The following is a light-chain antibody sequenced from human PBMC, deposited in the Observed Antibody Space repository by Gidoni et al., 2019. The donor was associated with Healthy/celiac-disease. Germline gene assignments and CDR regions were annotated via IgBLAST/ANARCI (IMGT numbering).Light chain of an antibody. Sequence: QSVLTQPPSVAGAPGQRVTISCTGSSANIGAGDDVHWYPQLPGTAPQLLSYGNSNRPSGVPDRFSGSKSGPSASLAITGLQAEDDADYYCQSYDSSLSGSVFGGGTKLTVL. CDR1: SANIGAGDD. J-gene: IGLJ2*01. CDR3: QSYDSSLSGSV. CDR2: GNS. V-gene: IGLV1-40*01.